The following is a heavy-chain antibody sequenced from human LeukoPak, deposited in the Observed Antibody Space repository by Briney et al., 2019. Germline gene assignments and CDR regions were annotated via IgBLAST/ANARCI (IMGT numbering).Heavy chain of an antibody. CDR2: IKQDGSEK. CDR3: ATFQVGATIAEYFQH. D-gene: IGHD1-26*01. Sequence: GGSLRLSCAASGFTFSNNWMSWVRQAPGKGLEWVANIKQDGSEKYYVDSVKGRFTISRDNAKNSLYLQMNSLRAEDTAVYYCATFQVGATIAEYFQHWGQGTLVTVSS. J-gene: IGHJ1*01. CDR1: GFTFSNNW. V-gene: IGHV3-7*01.